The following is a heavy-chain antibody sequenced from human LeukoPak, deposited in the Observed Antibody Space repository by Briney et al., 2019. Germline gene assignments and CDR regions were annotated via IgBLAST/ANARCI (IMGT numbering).Heavy chain of an antibody. J-gene: IGHJ3*02. D-gene: IGHD6-19*01. CDR1: GFTFSCYA. V-gene: IGHV3-23*01. CDR3: AKGSSGWIMDAFDI. Sequence: GGSLRLSGAASGFTFSCYAMSWVRQAPGEGLEWVSAISGSGGSTYYADSVKGRFSISRDNSKNTLYLQMNSLRAEDTAIYYCAKGSSGWIMDAFDIWGQGSMATVSS. CDR2: ISGSGGST.